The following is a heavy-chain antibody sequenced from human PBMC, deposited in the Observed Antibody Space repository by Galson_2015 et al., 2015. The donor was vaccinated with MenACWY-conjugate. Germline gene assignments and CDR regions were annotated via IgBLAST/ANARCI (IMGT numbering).Heavy chain of an antibody. CDR2: ISGGGETT. CDR3: ARGPYSSAWYGFDC. Sequence: SLRLSCAASGFTFNSYAMNWVRQAPGKGLEWVAAISGGGETTFYADSVEGRFTISRDNSKNTLYLQVNSLRAEDTAVYYCARGPYSSAWYGFDCWGQGTLVTVSS. CDR1: GFTFNSYA. J-gene: IGHJ4*02. V-gene: IGHV3-23*01. D-gene: IGHD6-19*01.